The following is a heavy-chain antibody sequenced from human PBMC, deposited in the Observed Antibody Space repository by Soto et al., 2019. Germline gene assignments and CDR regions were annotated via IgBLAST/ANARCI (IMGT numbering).Heavy chain of an antibody. D-gene: IGHD6-19*01. CDR2: IKNSGSTT. Sequence: EVQLVESGGTLVQPGGSLRLSCSASGFTFSSYGMHWVRQAPGKGLEYVSAIKNSGSTTNYADSVKGRFTISRDNSKNMLYLQMSSLTSEYTAVYYCVVVAGSYWFDYWGQGTLVTVSS. CDR3: VVVAGSYWFDY. CDR1: GFTFSSYG. J-gene: IGHJ4*02. V-gene: IGHV3-64D*06.